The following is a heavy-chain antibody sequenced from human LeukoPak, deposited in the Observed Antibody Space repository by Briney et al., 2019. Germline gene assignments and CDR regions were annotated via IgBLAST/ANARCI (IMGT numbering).Heavy chain of an antibody. J-gene: IGHJ3*01. D-gene: IGHD1-1*01. CDR1: EPTFSNYW. Sequence: PGGSLILSCVASEPTFSNYWMHWGRQTPGKGLVWVSRINRDARTSYYAGSVKGRFTSSRDNAKNPIYLQMNSLRAEDTAIYYCARGSHNWNDDQPSDVWGQGTMVTVSS. V-gene: IGHV3-74*01. CDR3: ARGSHNWNDDQPSDV. CDR2: INRDARTS.